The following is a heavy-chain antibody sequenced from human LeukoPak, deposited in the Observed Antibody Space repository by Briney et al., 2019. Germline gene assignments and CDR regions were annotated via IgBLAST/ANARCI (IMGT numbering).Heavy chain of an antibody. V-gene: IGHV3-21*01. CDR2: ISSSSSYI. D-gene: IGHD1-1*01. Sequence: PGGSLRLSCAASGFTFSSYSMSWVRQAPGKGLEWVSSISSSSSYIYYADSVKGRFTISRDNAKNSLYLQMNSLRAEDTAVYYCAREGRGYNRDFDYWGQGTLVTVSS. J-gene: IGHJ4*02. CDR1: GFTFSSYS. CDR3: AREGRGYNRDFDY.